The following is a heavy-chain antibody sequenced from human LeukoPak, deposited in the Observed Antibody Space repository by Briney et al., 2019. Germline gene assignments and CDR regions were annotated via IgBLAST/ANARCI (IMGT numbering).Heavy chain of an antibody. V-gene: IGHV1-46*01. CDR1: RYTFIAYH. Sequence: ASVKVSCKASRYTFIAYHMHWVRQAPGQGLEWMGIINPSGGSTRYAQKFQGRVTMTRDTSTSTVYMELSSLRSEDTAVYYCAILWAWEFDYWGQGTLVTVSS. CDR2: INPSGGST. J-gene: IGHJ4*02. CDR3: AILWAWEFDY. D-gene: IGHD2-21*01.